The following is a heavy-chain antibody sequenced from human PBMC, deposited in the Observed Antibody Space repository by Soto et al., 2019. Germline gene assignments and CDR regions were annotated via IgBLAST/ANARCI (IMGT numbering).Heavy chain of an antibody. Sequence: QVQLVQSGAEVKKPGASVKVSCKASGYTFTSYAMHWVRQAPGQRLEWMGWINAGNGNTKYSQKFQGRVTITRDTSASTAYMELSSLRSEDTAVYYCARDEDRMGLYYYYGMDVWGQGTTDTVSS. CDR3: ARDEDRMGLYYYYGMDV. J-gene: IGHJ6*02. CDR2: INAGNGNT. D-gene: IGHD2-8*01. CDR1: GYTFTSYA. V-gene: IGHV1-3*01.